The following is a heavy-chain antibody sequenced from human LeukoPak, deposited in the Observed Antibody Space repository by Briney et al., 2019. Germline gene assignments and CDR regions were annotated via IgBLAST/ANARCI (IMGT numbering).Heavy chain of an antibody. V-gene: IGHV1-2*04. CDR1: GYTFTGYY. Sequence: ASVNVSCKASGYTFTGYYMHWVRQAPGQGLEWMGWINPNSGGTDYAQKFQGWVTMTRDTSISTAYMELSRLRSDDTAVYYCARSTEDAFDIWGQGTMVTVSS. CDR2: INPNSGGT. CDR3: ARSTEDAFDI. J-gene: IGHJ3*02.